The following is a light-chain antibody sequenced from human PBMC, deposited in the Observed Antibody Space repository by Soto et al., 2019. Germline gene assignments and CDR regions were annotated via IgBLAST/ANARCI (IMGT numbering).Light chain of an antibody. V-gene: IGKV4-1*01. CDR3: QQYYSSPFT. CDR1: QSILYSTNNKNY. Sequence: DIVMTQSPDSLAVSLGERATINCKSSQSILYSTNNKNYLAWYQQRPGQPPRLLIHWASTRESGVPDRFSGSGSGTDFTSTISSLQAEDVAVYYCQQYYSSPFTFCPGTKVDIK. J-gene: IGKJ3*01. CDR2: WAS.